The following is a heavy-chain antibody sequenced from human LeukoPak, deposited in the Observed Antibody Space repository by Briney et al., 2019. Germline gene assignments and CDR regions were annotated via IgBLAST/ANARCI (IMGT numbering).Heavy chain of an antibody. Sequence: KAGGSLRLSCAASAFTFRSCGFNWLRQAPGKGLEWVSSIGPTGTDRYYADSVRGRFTISRDNAKNSMYLQMDSLRDEDTAVYYCATETIGRHYDYWGQGTLLTVSS. CDR2: IGPTGTDR. CDR1: AFTFRSCG. J-gene: IGHJ4*02. D-gene: IGHD1-14*01. V-gene: IGHV3-21*01. CDR3: ATETIGRHYDY.